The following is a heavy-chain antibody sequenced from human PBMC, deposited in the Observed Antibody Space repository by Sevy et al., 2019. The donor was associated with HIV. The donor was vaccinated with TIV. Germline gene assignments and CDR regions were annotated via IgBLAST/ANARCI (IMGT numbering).Heavy chain of an antibody. CDR3: ARDGGTVTTPGFFDI. J-gene: IGHJ3*02. CDR1: GDSISSGVYS. D-gene: IGHD4-17*01. CDR2: IFDSGST. Sequence: SETLSLTCAVSGDSISSGVYSWNWIRQSPGKGLEWIGYIFDSGSTYYNPSLKSRATISVDRSKNQFSLKLSSVTAADTAVYYCARDGGTVTTPGFFDIWGQGTMVTVSS. V-gene: IGHV4-30-2*06.